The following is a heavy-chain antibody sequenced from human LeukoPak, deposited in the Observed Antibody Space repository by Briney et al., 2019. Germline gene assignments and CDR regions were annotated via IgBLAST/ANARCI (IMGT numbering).Heavy chain of an antibody. Sequence: PGGSLRLSCAASGFTLSNYALSWVRQAPGKGLEWVSCITGRDTFYADFVKGRFTISRDNSRNTVYLQMNRLRVEDKAIYYCATLYDKDNDYWGEGTLVTVSS. V-gene: IGHV3-23*01. CDR2: ITGRDT. CDR1: GFTLSNYA. CDR3: ATLYDKDNDY. J-gene: IGHJ4*02. D-gene: IGHD3-22*01.